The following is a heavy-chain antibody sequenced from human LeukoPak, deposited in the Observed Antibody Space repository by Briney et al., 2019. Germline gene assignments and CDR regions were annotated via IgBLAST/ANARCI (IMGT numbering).Heavy chain of an antibody. CDR1: GFTFSSYW. Sequence: GGSLRLSCAAPGFTFSSYWMSWVRQAPGKGLEWVANIKQDGSEKYYVDSVKGRFTISRDNAKNSLYLQMNSLRAEDTALYYCAKVIAAAGPYYYYGMGVWGQGTTVTVSS. V-gene: IGHV3-7*03. J-gene: IGHJ6*02. D-gene: IGHD6-13*01. CDR2: IKQDGSEK. CDR3: AKVIAAAGPYYYYGMGV.